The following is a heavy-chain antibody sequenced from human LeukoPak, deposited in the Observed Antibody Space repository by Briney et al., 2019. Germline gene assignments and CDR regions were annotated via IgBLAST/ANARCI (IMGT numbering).Heavy chain of an antibody. Sequence: SETLSLTCAVSGGSISSYYWSWIRQPPGKGLEWIGDIYYSGNTNCNPSLKSRVTISVDTSKNQFSLKLRSVTAADTAVYYCARAPSLTWAAFDIWGQGTMVTVSS. CDR1: GGSISSYY. D-gene: IGHD2-21*02. V-gene: IGHV4-59*01. J-gene: IGHJ3*02. CDR2: IYYSGNT. CDR3: ARAPSLTWAAFDI.